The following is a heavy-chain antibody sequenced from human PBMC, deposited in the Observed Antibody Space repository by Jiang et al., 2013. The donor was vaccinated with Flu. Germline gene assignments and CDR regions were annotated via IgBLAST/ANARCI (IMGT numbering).Heavy chain of an antibody. CDR2: INTNTGNP. Sequence: QSGSELKKPGASVKVSCKASGHSFTTYAMNWVRQAPGQGLEWMGWINTNTGNPTYAQGFAGRFVFSLDTSVSTAYLQIGSLKAEDTAVYYCANAYSSSGGWFDPWGQGTLVTVSS. V-gene: IGHV7-4-1*01. J-gene: IGHJ5*02. CDR1: GHSFTTYA. D-gene: IGHD6-19*01. CDR3: ANAYSSSGGWFDP.